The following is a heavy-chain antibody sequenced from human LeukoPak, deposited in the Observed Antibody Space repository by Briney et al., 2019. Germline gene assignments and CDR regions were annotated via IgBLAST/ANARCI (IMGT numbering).Heavy chain of an antibody. CDR2: IDDPNSYK. J-gene: IGHJ6*03. V-gene: IGHV3-21*01. CDR3: ARVHRGYCSSTSCYLSYYMDV. D-gene: IGHD2-2*01. CDR1: GFRFSNSA. Sequence: GGSLRLSCATSGFRFSNSAFNWVRQAPGKGLEWVSSIDDPNSYKYYADSVRGRFTVSRDNAKNLVFLQMNSLRAEDTAVYYCARVHRGYCSSTSCYLSYYMDVWGKGTTVTVSS.